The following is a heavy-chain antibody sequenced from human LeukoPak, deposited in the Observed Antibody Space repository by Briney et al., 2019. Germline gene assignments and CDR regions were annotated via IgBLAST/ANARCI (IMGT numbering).Heavy chain of an antibody. CDR1: GGSISSYY. CDR3: ARSDYYGSGHPFDY. V-gene: IGHV4-59*08. D-gene: IGHD3-10*01. Sequence: PSETLSLTCTVSGGSISSYYWSWIRQPPGKGLEWIAYIYHSGTNYNPSLESRVTISEDTSKNQFSLKLSSVTAADTAVYYCARSDYYGSGHPFDYWGQGTLVTVSS. J-gene: IGHJ4*02. CDR2: IYHSGT.